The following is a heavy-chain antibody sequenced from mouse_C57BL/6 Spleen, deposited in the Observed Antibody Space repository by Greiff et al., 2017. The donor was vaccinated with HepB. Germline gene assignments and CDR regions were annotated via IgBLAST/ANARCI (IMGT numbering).Heavy chain of an antibody. CDR1: GYAFSSSW. CDR2: IYPGDGDT. Sequence: QVQLQQSGPELVKPVASVKISCKASGYAFSSSWMNWVKQRPGKGLEWIGRIYPGDGDTNYNGKFKGKATLTADKSSSTAYMQLSSLTSEDSAVYFCARSANLSSMDYWGQGTSVTVSS. V-gene: IGHV1-82*01. J-gene: IGHJ4*01. CDR3: ARSANLSSMDY. D-gene: IGHD6-1*01.